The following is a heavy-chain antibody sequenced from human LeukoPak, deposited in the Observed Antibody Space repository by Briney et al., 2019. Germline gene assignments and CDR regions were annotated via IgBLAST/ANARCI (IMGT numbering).Heavy chain of an antibody. CDR3: ARKPLSGGYGGTIDY. V-gene: IGHV3-7*01. D-gene: IGHD5-12*01. CDR2: TKKDGSEK. CDR1: GFTLSNYW. Sequence: GGSLRLSCAAAGFTLSNYWMSWVRQAPGKGLEWVANTKKDGSEKYYVDSVKGRLTISRDNAKNSLYLQMNSLRAEDTAIYYCARKPLSGGYGGTIDYWGQGTLVTVSS. J-gene: IGHJ4*02.